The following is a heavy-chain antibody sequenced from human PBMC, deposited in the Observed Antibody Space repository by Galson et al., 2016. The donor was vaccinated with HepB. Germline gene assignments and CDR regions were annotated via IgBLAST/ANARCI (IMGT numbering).Heavy chain of an antibody. CDR2: IYQAGTA. CDR3: ARGTLGTTATMAFDY. Sequence: ETLSLTCAVSGATISNDYWWSWVRQSPEEGFEWLGEIYQAGTANYNPSFTRRATISVDTAKNEISLRLDSVTAADTAVYYCARGTLGTTATMAFDYWGQGTPVSVSS. CDR1: GATISNDYW. V-gene: IGHV4-4*02. D-gene: IGHD1-26*01. J-gene: IGHJ4*02.